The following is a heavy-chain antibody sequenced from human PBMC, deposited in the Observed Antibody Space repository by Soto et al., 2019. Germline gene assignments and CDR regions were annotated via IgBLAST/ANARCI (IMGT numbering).Heavy chain of an antibody. CDR1: GFTFSSYG. D-gene: IGHD6-13*01. CDR2: IWYDGSNK. V-gene: IGHV3-33*01. Sequence: GGSLILSFAASGFTFSSYGIHLVRQAPGKGLEWVAVIWYDGSNKYYADSVKGRFTISRDNSKNTLYLQMNSLRAEDTAVYYCARSEGSWYNYYYGMDVWGQGTTVTVSS. J-gene: IGHJ6*02. CDR3: ARSEGSWYNYYYGMDV.